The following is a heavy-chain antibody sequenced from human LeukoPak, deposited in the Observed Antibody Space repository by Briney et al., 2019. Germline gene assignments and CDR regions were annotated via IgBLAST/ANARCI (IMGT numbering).Heavy chain of an antibody. V-gene: IGHV3-23*01. Sequence: GSLRLSCAASGFTFSSYAMSWVRQAPGKGLEWVSAISGSGGSTYYADSVKGRFTISRDNSKNTLYLQMNSLRAEDTAVYYCAKPVRYYDILTGSIANDAFGIWGQGTMVTVSS. D-gene: IGHD3-9*01. CDR2: ISGSGGST. J-gene: IGHJ3*02. CDR1: GFTFSSYA. CDR3: AKPVRYYDILTGSIANDAFGI.